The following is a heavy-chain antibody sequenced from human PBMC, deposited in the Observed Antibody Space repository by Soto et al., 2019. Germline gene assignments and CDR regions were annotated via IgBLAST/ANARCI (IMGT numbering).Heavy chain of an antibody. CDR1: GYTFTSYA. CDR3: ARVGGYSNQDAFDI. CDR2: INAGNGNT. J-gene: IGHJ3*02. Sequence: GASVKVSCKASGYTFTSYAMHWVRQAPGQRLEWMGWINAGNGNTKYSQKFQGRVTITRDTSTSTAYMELRSLRSEDTAVYYCARVGGYSNQDAFDIWGQGTMVTVSS. D-gene: IGHD4-4*01. V-gene: IGHV1-3*01.